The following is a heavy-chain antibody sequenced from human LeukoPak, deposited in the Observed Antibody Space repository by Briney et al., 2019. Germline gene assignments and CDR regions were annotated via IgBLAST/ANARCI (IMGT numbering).Heavy chain of an antibody. CDR2: ISYDGSNK. V-gene: IGHV3-30*03. CDR3: GSTNSFSY. CDR1: GFTFSSYG. Sequence: PGRSLRLSCAASGFTFSSYGMHWVRQAPGKGLEWVAVISYDGSNKYYADSVKGRFTISRDNSKNTLYLQMNSLRAEDTALYYCGSTNSFSYWGQGTLVTVSS. J-gene: IGHJ4*02. D-gene: IGHD2-2*01.